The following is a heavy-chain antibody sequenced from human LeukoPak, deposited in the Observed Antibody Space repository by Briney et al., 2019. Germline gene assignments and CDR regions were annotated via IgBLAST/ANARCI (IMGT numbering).Heavy chain of an antibody. Sequence: SETLSLTCTVSGGSISSYYWSWIRQPAGKGLEWIGRISASGNTNCNPSLKSRVTMSVDTSKNLFALKLSSVTAADTAVYYCARQGVATAIDYWGQGTLVTVSS. V-gene: IGHV4-4*07. J-gene: IGHJ4*02. CDR2: ISASGNT. CDR1: GGSISSYY. D-gene: IGHD2-21*02. CDR3: ARQGVATAIDY.